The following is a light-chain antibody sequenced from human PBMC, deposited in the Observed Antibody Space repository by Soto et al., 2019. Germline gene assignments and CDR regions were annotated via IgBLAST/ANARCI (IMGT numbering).Light chain of an antibody. CDR3: QQYNGYSGT. CDR1: QSISSW. V-gene: IGKV1-5*03. CDR2: KAS. J-gene: IGKJ2*02. Sequence: DIQMTQSPSTLSASVGDRVTITCRASQSISSWLAWYQQKPGKAPKLLIYKASNLESGVPSRFSGSASGTDFTLTISSLQPDDLATYYCQQYNGYSGTFGQVTKLEIK.